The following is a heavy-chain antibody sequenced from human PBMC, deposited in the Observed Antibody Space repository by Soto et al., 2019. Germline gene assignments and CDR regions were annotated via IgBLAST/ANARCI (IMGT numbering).Heavy chain of an antibody. Sequence: GGSLRLSCAASGFTFSSYDMHWVRQATGKGLEWVSAIGTAGDTYYPGSVKGRFIISRENAKNSLYLQMNSLRAEDTAVYYCARVGSYDYVWGSSSGMDVWGQGTTVTVSS. D-gene: IGHD3-16*01. CDR1: GFTFSSYD. CDR2: IGTAGDT. J-gene: IGHJ6*02. CDR3: ARVGSYDYVWGSSSGMDV. V-gene: IGHV3-13*01.